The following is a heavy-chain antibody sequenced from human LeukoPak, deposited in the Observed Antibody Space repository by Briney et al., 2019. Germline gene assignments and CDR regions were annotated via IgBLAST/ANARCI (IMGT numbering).Heavy chain of an antibody. J-gene: IGHJ3*02. CDR1: GYTFTSYD. V-gene: IGHV1-8*01. Sequence: ASVKVSCKASGYTFTSYDINWVRQATGQGLEWMGWMNPNSGNTGYAQKFQGRVTMTRNTSISTAYMELSSLRSEDTAVYYCAKERDSSRITMILSAFDIWGQGTMVTVSS. D-gene: IGHD3-22*01. CDR2: MNPNSGNT. CDR3: AKERDSSRITMILSAFDI.